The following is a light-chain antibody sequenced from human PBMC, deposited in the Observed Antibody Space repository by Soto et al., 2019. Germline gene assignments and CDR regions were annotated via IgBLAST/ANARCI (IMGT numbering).Light chain of an antibody. CDR1: SSDVGAYNY. CDR2: EVS. CDR3: SSLTTRFADV. Sequence: QSVLTQPASVSGSPGQSVAISFSGTSSDVGAYNYVSWYQQHPGKAPKLLLSEVSNRPSGDSDRFFGSNSGNTASLTISGLQAEDEGDYYCSSLTTRFADVVGTGTKVTVL. J-gene: IGLJ1*01. V-gene: IGLV2-14*01.